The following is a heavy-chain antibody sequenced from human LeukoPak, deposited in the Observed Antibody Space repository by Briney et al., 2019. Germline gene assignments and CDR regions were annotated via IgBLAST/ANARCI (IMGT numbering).Heavy chain of an antibody. CDR2: IDNDGTGT. J-gene: IGHJ4*02. CDR3: VKGGNVGAGGY. Sequence: GGSPRLSCAASGFTFSNYWMHWVRQAPGKGLAWVSRIDNDGTGTTYADSVKGRFTISRDNARNTLYLQMNSLRAEDTAVYYCVKGGNVGAGGYWGQGALVTVSS. V-gene: IGHV3-74*01. D-gene: IGHD1-26*01. CDR1: GFTFSNYW.